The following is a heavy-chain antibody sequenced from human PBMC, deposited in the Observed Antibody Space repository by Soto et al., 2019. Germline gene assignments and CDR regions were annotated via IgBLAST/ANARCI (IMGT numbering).Heavy chain of an antibody. V-gene: IGHV3-30*18. Sequence: QVQLVESGGGVVQPGRSLRLSCAASGFTFSSYGMHWVRQAPGKGLEWVAVISYDGSNEYYADSVKGRFTISRDNSKNTLYLQMNSLRAEDTAVYYCAKDGEGGSGWYGYYYYYGMDVWGQGTTVTVSS. D-gene: IGHD6-19*01. CDR3: AKDGEGGSGWYGYYYYYGMDV. CDR2: ISYDGSNE. J-gene: IGHJ6*02. CDR1: GFTFSSYG.